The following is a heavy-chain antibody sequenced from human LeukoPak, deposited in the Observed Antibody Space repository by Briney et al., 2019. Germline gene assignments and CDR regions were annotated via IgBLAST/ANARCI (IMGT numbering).Heavy chain of an antibody. V-gene: IGHV3-43*02. D-gene: IGHD3-10*01. CDR3: AKELWFGELSSDAFDI. Sequence: GGSLRLSCAASGLTFSTYWMHWVRQAPGKGLEWVSLISGDGGSTYYADSVKGRFTISRDNSKNSLYLQMNSLRTEDTALYYCAKELWFGELSSDAFDIWGQGTMVTVSS. J-gene: IGHJ3*02. CDR2: ISGDGGST. CDR1: GLTFSTYW.